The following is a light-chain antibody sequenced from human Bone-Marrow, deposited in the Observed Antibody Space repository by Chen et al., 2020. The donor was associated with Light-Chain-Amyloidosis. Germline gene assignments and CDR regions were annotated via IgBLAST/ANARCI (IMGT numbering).Light chain of an antibody. V-gene: IGLV1-47*01. CDR2: RNN. J-gene: IGLJ1*01. CDR1: SSNIGINY. Sequence: QSVLTQPPSASGTPGQRVTISCSGASSNIGINYVSWYQPFPGAAPHLLINRNNQRPSGVPGLYSASKSGTSAFLAISGLRSGDYADYYCAAWDGSLSGYVFGTGTKVIVL. CDR3: AAWDGSLSGYV.